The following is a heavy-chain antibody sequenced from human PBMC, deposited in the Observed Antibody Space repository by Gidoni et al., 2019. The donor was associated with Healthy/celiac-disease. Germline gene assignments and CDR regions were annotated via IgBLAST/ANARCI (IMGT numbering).Heavy chain of an antibody. J-gene: IGHJ6*02. CDR2: IYTSGST. Sequence: QVQLQESGPGLVKPSETLSLTCTVPGGSISSYYWSWIRQPAGKGLEWIGRIYTSGSTNYNPSLKSLVTMSVDTSKNQFSLKLSSVTAADTAVYYCARDWVIVGADRAYYYYYGMDVWGQGTTVTVSS. D-gene: IGHD1-26*01. CDR1: GGSISSYY. CDR3: ARDWVIVGADRAYYYYYGMDV. V-gene: IGHV4-4*07.